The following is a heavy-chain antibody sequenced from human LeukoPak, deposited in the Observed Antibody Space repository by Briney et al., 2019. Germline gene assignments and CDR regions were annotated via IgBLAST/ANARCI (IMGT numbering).Heavy chain of an antibody. CDR3: AKDADYYGSGSYFDY. V-gene: IGHV3-23*01. CDR2: ISGSGGST. J-gene: IGHJ4*02. D-gene: IGHD3-10*01. CDR1: GFTFSSYA. Sequence: GTSLRLSCAASGFTFSSYAMSWVRQAPGKGLGWVSAISGSGGSTYYADSVKGRFTISRDNSKNTLYLQMNSLRAEDTAVYYCAKDADYYGSGSYFDYWGQGTLVTVSS.